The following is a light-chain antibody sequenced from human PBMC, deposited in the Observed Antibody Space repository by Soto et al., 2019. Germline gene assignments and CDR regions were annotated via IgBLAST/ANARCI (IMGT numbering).Light chain of an antibody. CDR1: MRDVGGYNL. Sequence: QSVLTQPASVSGSPGQSITISCAGTMRDVGGYNLVSWYQPHPGRAPQLILYEIRKRPSGISFRFSGSKSGNTASLTISGLQAEDEADYYCSSFTSKSTLIFGGGTKVTVL. V-gene: IGLV2-14*01. J-gene: IGLJ2*01. CDR3: SSFTSKSTLI. CDR2: EIR.